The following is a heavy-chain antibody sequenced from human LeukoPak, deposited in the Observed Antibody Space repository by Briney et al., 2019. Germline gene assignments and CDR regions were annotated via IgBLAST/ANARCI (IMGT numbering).Heavy chain of an antibody. J-gene: IGHJ4*02. CDR2: IRYDGSDK. CDR1: GFTFSSYG. CDR3: AKDQVGTWSALDY. D-gene: IGHD6-13*01. V-gene: IGHV3-30*02. Sequence: TGGSLRLSCAAPGFTFSSYGMHWVRQALGKGLGWVAFIRYDGSDKYYEASVKGRFILSRDNSRNTLSVEMNRLRAEDTAVYYCAKDQVGTWSALDYWGQGTLVTVSS.